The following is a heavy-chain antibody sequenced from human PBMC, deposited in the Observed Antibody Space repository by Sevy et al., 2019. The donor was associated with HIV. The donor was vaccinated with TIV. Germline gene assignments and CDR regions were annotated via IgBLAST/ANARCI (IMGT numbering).Heavy chain of an antibody. CDR3: AKDAFQWLEVYYFDY. Sequence: GGSLRLSCAASGFTFSSYAMSWVRQAPGKGLEWVSAISGSGGSTYYADSVKGRFTISRDNFKNTLYLQMNSLRAEDTAVYYCAKDAFQWLEVYYFDYWGQGTLVTVSS. CDR2: ISGSGGST. J-gene: IGHJ4*02. CDR1: GFTFSSYA. D-gene: IGHD6-19*01. V-gene: IGHV3-23*01.